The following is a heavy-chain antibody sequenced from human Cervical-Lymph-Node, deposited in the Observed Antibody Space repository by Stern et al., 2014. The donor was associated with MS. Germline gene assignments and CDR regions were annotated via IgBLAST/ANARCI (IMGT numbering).Heavy chain of an antibody. CDR3: AKVAWELLGAFDI. J-gene: IGHJ3*02. D-gene: IGHD2-15*01. CDR1: GYTFIDYY. Sequence: VQLVESGAELKKPGASVTVSCKASGYTFIDYYIHWVRQAPGQGLEWMGGVNPSTGATNYGQKVQGRVTMTRDTSINTAYVEVRRLRSDDTAVYFCAKVAWELLGAFDIWGQGTLITVSS. CDR2: VNPSTGAT. V-gene: IGHV1-2*02.